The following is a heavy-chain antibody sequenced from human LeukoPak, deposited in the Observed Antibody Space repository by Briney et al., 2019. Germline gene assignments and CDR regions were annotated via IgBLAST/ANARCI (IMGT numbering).Heavy chain of an antibody. CDR1: EFTFSNYW. J-gene: IGHJ4*02. CDR3: ARERAAAGDSLDY. CDR2: TNSDGSIT. V-gene: IGHV3-74*01. D-gene: IGHD6-13*01. Sequence: QPGGSLRLSCAASEFTFSNYWMHWVRQAPGKGLVWVSRTNSDGSITSYADSVKGRFTISRDNAKNTLYLQMNSLRAEDTAVYYCARERAAAGDSLDYWGQGTLVTVSS.